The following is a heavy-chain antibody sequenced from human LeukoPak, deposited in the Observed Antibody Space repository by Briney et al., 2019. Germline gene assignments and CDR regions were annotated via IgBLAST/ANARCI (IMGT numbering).Heavy chain of an antibody. Sequence: ASETLSLTRTVSGGPISSYYWSWIRQPPGKGLEWIGYIYYSGSTNCNPSLKSRVTISVDTSKNQFSLKLSSVTAADTAVYYCARGAHYYDSSGYLMPLNYWGQGTLVTVSS. V-gene: IGHV4-59*01. J-gene: IGHJ4*02. D-gene: IGHD3-22*01. CDR1: GGPISSYY. CDR3: ARGAHYYDSSGYLMPLNY. CDR2: IYYSGST.